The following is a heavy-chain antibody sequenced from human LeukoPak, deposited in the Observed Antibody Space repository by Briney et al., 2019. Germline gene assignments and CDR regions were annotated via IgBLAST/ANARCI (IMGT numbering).Heavy chain of an antibody. CDR3: ASSLVAGYYYYNYYYMDV. D-gene: IGHD5-18*01. CDR2: ISSSSSYI. V-gene: IGHV3-21*01. Sequence: GGSLRPSCAASGFTFSNAWMSWVRQAPGKGLEWVSSISSSSSYIYYADSVEGRFTISRDNAKNSLYLQMNSLRAEDTAVYYCASSLVAGYYYYNYYYMDVWGKGTTVTVSS. J-gene: IGHJ6*03. CDR1: GFTFSNAW.